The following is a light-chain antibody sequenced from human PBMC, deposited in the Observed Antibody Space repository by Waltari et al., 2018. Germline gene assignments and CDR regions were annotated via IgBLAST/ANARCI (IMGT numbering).Light chain of an antibody. J-gene: IGKJ4*01. CDR1: QSVSNY. CDR2: DAS. V-gene: IGKV3-11*01. Sequence: EIVLTQSPATLSSPGERATLSCRASQSVSNYSAWYQQKPGQAPSLLIYDASNRATGIPARFSGGGSGTDFTLTISSLEPEDFAVYYCQQRISWPLTFGGGTKVEIK. CDR3: QQRISWPLT.